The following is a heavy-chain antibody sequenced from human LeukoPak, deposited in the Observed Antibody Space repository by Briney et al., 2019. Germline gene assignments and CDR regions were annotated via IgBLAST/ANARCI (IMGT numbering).Heavy chain of an antibody. V-gene: IGHV4-59*01. J-gene: IGHJ5*02. CDR1: GGSISSYY. Sequence: SETLSLTCTVSGGSISSYYWSWIRQPPGKGLEWIGYIYYSGSTNYNPSLKSRVTISVDTSKNQFSLKLSSVTAADTAVYYCAREWFGEFQNWFAPWGQGTLVTVSS. D-gene: IGHD3-10*01. CDR2: IYYSGST. CDR3: AREWFGEFQNWFAP.